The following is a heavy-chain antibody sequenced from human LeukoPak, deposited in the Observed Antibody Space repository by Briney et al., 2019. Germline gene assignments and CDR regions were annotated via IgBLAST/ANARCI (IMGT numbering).Heavy chain of an antibody. CDR2: MNPNSGNT. CDR3: ARRLRGITVTTFDY. Sequence: ASVKVSCKASGYTFTGYYMHWVRQAPGPGLEWMGWMNPNSGNTGYAQKFQGRVTMTRNTSISTAYMELSSLRSEDTAVYYCARRLRGITVTTFDYWGQGTLVTVSS. D-gene: IGHD4-17*01. CDR1: GYTFTGYY. J-gene: IGHJ4*02. V-gene: IGHV1-8*02.